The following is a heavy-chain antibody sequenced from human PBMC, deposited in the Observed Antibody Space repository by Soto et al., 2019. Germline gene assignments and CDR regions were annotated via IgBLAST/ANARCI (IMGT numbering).Heavy chain of an antibody. D-gene: IGHD3-22*01. CDR1: GFTFSSYG. V-gene: IGHV3-30-3*01. CDR3: ARDGDSTGFYTWYFDL. CDR2: ISYDGSNK. Sequence: QVQLVESGGGVVQPGRSLRLSCAASGFTFSSYGIHWVRQAPGMGLEWVALISYDGSNKYYADSVKGRFTISRDNYKNALYLKMNSLRARDTAVYYCARDGDSTGFYTWYFDLWGRGTMVTVSS. J-gene: IGHJ2*01.